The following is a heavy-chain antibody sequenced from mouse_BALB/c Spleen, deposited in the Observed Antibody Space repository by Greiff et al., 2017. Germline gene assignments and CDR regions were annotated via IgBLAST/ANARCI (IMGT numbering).Heavy chain of an antibody. J-gene: IGHJ4*01. CDR3: ARDYAMDY. CDR2: INSNGGST. Sequence: EVNLVESGGGLVQPGGSLKLSCAASGFTFSSYGMSWVRQTPDKRLELVATINSNGGSTYYPDSVKGRFTISRDNAKNTLYLQMSSLKSEDTAMYYCARDYAMDYWGQGTSVTVSS. V-gene: IGHV5-6-3*01. CDR1: GFTFSSYG.